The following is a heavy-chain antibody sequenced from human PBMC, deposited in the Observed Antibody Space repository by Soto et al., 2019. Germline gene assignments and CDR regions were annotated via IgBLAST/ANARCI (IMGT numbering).Heavy chain of an antibody. CDR3: AKGGPRSTGYYYYMDV. CDR1: GFTFSSYA. Sequence: GGSLRLSCAASGFTFSSYAMSWVRQAPGKGLEWVSAISGSGGSTYYADSVKGRFTISRDNSKNTLYLQMNSLRAEDTAVYYCAKGGPRSTGYYYYMDVWGKGTTVTVSS. V-gene: IGHV3-23*01. D-gene: IGHD1-26*01. CDR2: ISGSGGST. J-gene: IGHJ6*03.